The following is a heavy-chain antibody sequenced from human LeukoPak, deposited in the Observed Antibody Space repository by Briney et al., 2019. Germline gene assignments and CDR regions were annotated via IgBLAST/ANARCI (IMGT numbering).Heavy chain of an antibody. V-gene: IGHV1-2*02. D-gene: IGHD5-12*01. CDR2: INPSSGNT. CDR3: ARARNEIGYDGWLDP. CDR1: GYTFSEYY. Sequence: ASVKVSCKASGYTFSEYYLHWMRQAPGQWLEWMGWINPSSGNTNSAQQFQGRVTMTRDTSITTAYMDLSSLRSDDTAVYYCARARNEIGYDGWLDPGGQGTVVTVSS. J-gene: IGHJ5*02.